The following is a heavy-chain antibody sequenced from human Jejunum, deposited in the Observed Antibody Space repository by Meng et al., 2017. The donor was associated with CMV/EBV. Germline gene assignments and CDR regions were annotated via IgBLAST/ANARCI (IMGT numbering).Heavy chain of an antibody. J-gene: IGHJ5*02. CDR2: INHSGST. CDR3: ARGTKVSYCSSTSCYWFDP. D-gene: IGHD2-2*01. V-gene: IGHV4-34*01. Sequence: SFSGYYGSWIRQPPGKGLEWIGEINHSGSTNYNPSLKSRVTISVDTSKNQFSLKLSSVTAADTAVYYCARGTKVSYCSSTSCYWFDPWGQGTLVTVSS. CDR1: SFSGYY.